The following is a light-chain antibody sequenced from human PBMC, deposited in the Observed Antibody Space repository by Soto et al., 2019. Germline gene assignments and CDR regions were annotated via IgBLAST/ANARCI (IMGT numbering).Light chain of an antibody. CDR1: QSISLW. J-gene: IGKJ1*01. V-gene: IGKV1-5*03. CDR2: KXS. Sequence: DIHMTQSPSTLSASLGDRVTITXRASQSISLWFAWYQQQPGXAPKXXXDKXSSLERGGPSRLSGSGSGTEFTLTISSLQPDDFANYYCQHYKSDSEAFGQGTKVDIK. CDR3: QHYKSDSEA.